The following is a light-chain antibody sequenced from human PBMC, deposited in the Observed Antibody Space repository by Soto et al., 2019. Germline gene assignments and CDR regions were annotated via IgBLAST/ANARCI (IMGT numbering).Light chain of an antibody. V-gene: IGKV3-20*01. CDR1: QTVRNNY. CDR3: QQFSSHPLT. J-gene: IGKJ4*01. CDR2: DAS. Sequence: ECVLTQSPGTLSLSPGERATLSCRASQTVRNNYLAWYQQKPGQAPRLLIYDASSRATGIPDRFSGGGSGTDFTLTISRLEPEDFAVYYCQQFSSHPLTFGGGTKVEIK.